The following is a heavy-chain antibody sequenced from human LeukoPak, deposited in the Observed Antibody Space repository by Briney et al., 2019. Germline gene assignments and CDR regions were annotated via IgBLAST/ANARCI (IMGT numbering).Heavy chain of an antibody. CDR2: IYSGGST. CDR3: ARTLPEGWFDP. Sequence: PGGSLRLSCAASGFTVSSNYMSWVRQAPGKGLEWVSVIYSGGSTYYADSVKGRFTISGHNSKNTLYLQMNSLRAEGTAVYYCARTLPEGWFDPWGQGTLVTVSS. CDR1: GFTVSSNY. V-gene: IGHV3-53*04. J-gene: IGHJ5*02.